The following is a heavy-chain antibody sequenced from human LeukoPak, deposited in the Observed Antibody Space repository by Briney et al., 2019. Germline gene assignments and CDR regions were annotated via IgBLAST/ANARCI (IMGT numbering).Heavy chain of an antibody. D-gene: IGHD1-26*01. CDR1: GFTLSSYS. Sequence: GGSLRLSCAASGFTLSSYSMNWVRQAPGKGLEWVSYISSSGRSILYADSVKGRFTVSRDNAKNSLYLQMNNLRAEDTAVYYCGREIPSGSYAPDYWGQGILVIVSS. CDR2: ISSSGRSI. J-gene: IGHJ4*02. V-gene: IGHV3-21*05. CDR3: GREIPSGSYAPDY.